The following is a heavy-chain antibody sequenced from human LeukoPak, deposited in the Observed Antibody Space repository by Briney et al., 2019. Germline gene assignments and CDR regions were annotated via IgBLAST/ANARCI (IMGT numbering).Heavy chain of an antibody. CDR2: IYSGGGT. J-gene: IGHJ4*02. D-gene: IGHD6-6*01. V-gene: IGHV3-53*01. CDR3: GRGPSVAGRGCDY. Sequence: PGGSLRLSCAASGFTVSSNYMTWVRQAPGKGLEWVSVIYSGGGTFYADSVKGRFTIYRDNSKNTMYLQMNSLRAEDTAVYYCGRGPSVAGRGCDYWGQGTLVTVSS. CDR1: GFTVSSNY.